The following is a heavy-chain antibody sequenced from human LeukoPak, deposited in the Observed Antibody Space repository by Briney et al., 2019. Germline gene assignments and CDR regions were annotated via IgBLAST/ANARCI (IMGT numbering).Heavy chain of an antibody. CDR3: ATGGGYSYGYKRDYFDY. CDR1: GCTFSSYA. D-gene: IGHD5-18*01. V-gene: IGHV3-23*01. Sequence: GGSLRLSCAGSGCTFSSYAMSWVRQAPGKGLEWVSAISGSGGSTYYADSVKGRFTISRDNSKNTLYLQMNSLRAEDTAVYYCATGGGYSYGYKRDYFDYWGQGTLVTVSS. CDR2: ISGSGGST. J-gene: IGHJ4*02.